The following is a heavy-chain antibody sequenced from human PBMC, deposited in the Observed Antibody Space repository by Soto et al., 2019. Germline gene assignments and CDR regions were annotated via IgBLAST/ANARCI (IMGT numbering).Heavy chain of an antibody. Sequence: GASLKLSCKASGGTFSSYSISWVRQAPGQGLEWMGRIIPILGIANYAQKFQGRVTITADKSTSTAYMELSSLRSEDTAVYYCIMVEVVAATQDFDYWGQGTLVTVSS. V-gene: IGHV1-69*02. CDR3: IMVEVVAATQDFDY. CDR2: IIPILGIA. J-gene: IGHJ4*02. D-gene: IGHD2-15*01. CDR1: GGTFSSYS.